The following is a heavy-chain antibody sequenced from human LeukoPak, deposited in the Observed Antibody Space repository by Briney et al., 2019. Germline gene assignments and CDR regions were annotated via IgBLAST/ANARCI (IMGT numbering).Heavy chain of an antibody. J-gene: IGHJ4*02. V-gene: IGHV3-23*01. CDR3: AKGARLWFAFYFDY. CDR2: ISGNGYNT. CDR1: GFTLGSYA. Sequence: GESLRLSCAGSGFTLGSYAMGWVRQAPGKGLEWVSAISGNGYNTYYADSVKGRFTISSESSGNTLYLQMHNLRAEDTAVYYCAKGARLWFAFYFDYWGQGTLVTVSS. D-gene: IGHD3-10*01.